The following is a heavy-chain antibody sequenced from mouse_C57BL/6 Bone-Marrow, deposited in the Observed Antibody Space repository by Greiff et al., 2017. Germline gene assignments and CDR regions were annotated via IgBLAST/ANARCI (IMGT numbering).Heavy chain of an antibody. CDR2: ISSGGSYT. V-gene: IGHV5-6*01. Sequence: DVQLQESGGDLVKPGGSLKLSCAASGFTFSSYGMSWVRQTPDKRLEWVATISSGGSYTYYPDSVKGRFTISRDNAKNTLYLQMSSLKSEDTAMYYCARPYYGSSYGSYYAMDYWGQGTSVTVSS. J-gene: IGHJ4*01. CDR3: ARPYYGSSYGSYYAMDY. D-gene: IGHD1-1*01. CDR1: GFTFSSYG.